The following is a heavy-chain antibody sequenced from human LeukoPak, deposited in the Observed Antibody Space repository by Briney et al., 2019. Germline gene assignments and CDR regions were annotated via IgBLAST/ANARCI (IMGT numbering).Heavy chain of an antibody. Sequence: PGGSLRLSCAASGFTFSSYWMSWVRQAPGKGLEWVANIKQDGSEKYYVDSVKGRFTISRDNAKNSLYLQMNSLRAEDTAVYYCARERWRDYYDSSGSFDYWGQGTLVTVSS. D-gene: IGHD3-22*01. J-gene: IGHJ4*02. CDR3: ARERWRDYYDSSGSFDY. CDR2: IKQDGSEK. V-gene: IGHV3-7*01. CDR1: GFTFSSYW.